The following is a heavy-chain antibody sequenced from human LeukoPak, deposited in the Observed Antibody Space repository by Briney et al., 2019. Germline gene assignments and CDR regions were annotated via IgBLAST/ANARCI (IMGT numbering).Heavy chain of an antibody. CDR2: IYPGDSDT. J-gene: IGHJ6*03. D-gene: IGHD6-19*01. Sequence: GESLKISCQASGYSFTDYWIGWVRQMSGKGLEWMAIIYPGDSDTRYSPSFQGQVTISADRSITTAYLQWSSLKASDTAIYYSVRHRIAVPGLREGYYHYMDVWGKGTTVTVS. CDR1: GYSFTDYW. V-gene: IGHV5-51*01. CDR3: VRHRIAVPGLREGYYHYMDV.